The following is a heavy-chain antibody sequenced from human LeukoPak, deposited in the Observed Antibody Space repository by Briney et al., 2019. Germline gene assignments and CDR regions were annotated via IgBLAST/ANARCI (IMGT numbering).Heavy chain of an antibody. Sequence: ASLKVSCKASGYTFTDDYIHWVRQAPGQGLEWMGWINPNSGGTNYAQKFQGRVTMTRDTSISTAYMELSRLRSDDTAVYYCARAPPYGSGIRSWFDPWGQGTLVTVSS. CDR3: ARAPPYGSGIRSWFDP. CDR1: GYTFTDDY. J-gene: IGHJ5*02. CDR2: INPNSGGT. D-gene: IGHD3-10*01. V-gene: IGHV1-2*02.